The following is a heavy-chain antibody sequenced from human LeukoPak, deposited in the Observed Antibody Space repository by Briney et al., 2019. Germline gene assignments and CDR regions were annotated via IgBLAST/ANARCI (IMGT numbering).Heavy chain of an antibody. CDR1: GFSFSNYA. J-gene: IGHJ4*02. CDR2: ISGSGGNT. CDR3: AKDLSGYYPNYFDY. Sequence: GGSLRLSCAASGFSFSNYAMSWVRQAPGKGLEWVSAISGSGGNTYNADSVKGRFTISRDNSKNTLYLQMNSLRAEDTAVYYCAKDLSGYYPNYFDYWGQGTLVTVSS. D-gene: IGHD3-22*01. V-gene: IGHV3-23*01.